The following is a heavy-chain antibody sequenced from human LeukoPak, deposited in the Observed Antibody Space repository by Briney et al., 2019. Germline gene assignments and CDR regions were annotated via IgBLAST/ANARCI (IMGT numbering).Heavy chain of an antibody. Sequence: SETQSLTCTVSGGSISSGGYYWSWIRQHPGKGLEWIGYIYYSGSTYYNPSLKSRVTISVDTSKNQFSLKLSSVTAADTAVYYCARDRRGVTDYWGQGTLVTVSS. CDR1: GGSISSGGYY. J-gene: IGHJ4*02. D-gene: IGHD1-26*01. CDR2: IYYSGST. CDR3: ARDRRGVTDY. V-gene: IGHV4-31*03.